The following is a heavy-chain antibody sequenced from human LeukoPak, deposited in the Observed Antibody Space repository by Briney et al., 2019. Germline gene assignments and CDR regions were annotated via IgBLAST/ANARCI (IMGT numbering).Heavy chain of an antibody. CDR1: GYTFTNYG. J-gene: IGHJ4*02. Sequence: ASVKVSCKASGYTFTNYGISWVRQAPGQGLEWMGWISAYNGNRNYAQKLQDRVTMTTDTSTGTAYMELRSLRSDDTAVYYCARAYYGSGGSLTHPDFDYWGQGTLVTVSS. V-gene: IGHV1-18*04. CDR3: ARAYYGSGGSLTHPDFDY. CDR2: ISAYNGNR. D-gene: IGHD3-10*01.